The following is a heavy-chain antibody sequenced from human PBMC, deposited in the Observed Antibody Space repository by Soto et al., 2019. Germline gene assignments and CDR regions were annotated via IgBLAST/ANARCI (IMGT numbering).Heavy chain of an antibody. CDR3: ARVEAVAGLYNSHGLDV. Sequence: QVQLVQSGAEVKKPGSSVKVSCKVSGGTFSNYAIDWVRLAPGHGLEWMGGIVPIFGTTYYTQKFQGRATIIADDSTTNASLEMSSMRPEDTAIYYCARVEAVAGLYNSHGLDVWGQGTAVTVSS. D-gene: IGHD6-19*01. J-gene: IGHJ6*02. CDR1: GGTFSNYA. V-gene: IGHV1-69*12. CDR2: IVPIFGTT.